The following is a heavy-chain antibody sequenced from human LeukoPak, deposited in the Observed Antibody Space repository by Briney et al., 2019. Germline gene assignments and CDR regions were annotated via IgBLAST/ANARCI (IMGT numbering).Heavy chain of an antibody. V-gene: IGHV3-7*01. CDR1: GFTFSSYW. D-gene: IGHD6-13*01. CDR2: INHNGNAN. Sequence: PGGSLRLSCAASGFTFSSYWMNWARQAPGKGLEWVASINHNGNANYYVDSVKGRFTISRDNAKNSLYLQMNSLRAEDTAVYYCAREEGAAAGTPFDPWGQGTLVTVSS. CDR3: AREEGAAAGTPFDP. J-gene: IGHJ5*02.